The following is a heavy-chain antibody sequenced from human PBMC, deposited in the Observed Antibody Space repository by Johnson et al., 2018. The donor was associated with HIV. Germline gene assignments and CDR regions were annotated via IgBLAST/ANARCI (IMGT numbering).Heavy chain of an antibody. Sequence: QVQLVESGGGLVKPGGSLRLSCAASGFTFRDYYMSWIRQAPGKGLEWVSYISSSGSTIYYADSVKGRFTISRDNAKNSLYLQMNSLRAEDTAVYYCATLKGPRLHIAARRPDAFDIWGQGTMVTVSS. V-gene: IGHV3-11*04. J-gene: IGHJ3*02. D-gene: IGHD6-6*01. CDR2: ISSSGSTI. CDR1: GFTFRDYY. CDR3: ATLKGPRLHIAARRPDAFDI.